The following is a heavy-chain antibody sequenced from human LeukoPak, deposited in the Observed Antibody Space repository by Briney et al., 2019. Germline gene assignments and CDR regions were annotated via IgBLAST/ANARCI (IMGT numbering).Heavy chain of an antibody. CDR3: AKSNVLRFLEWLNFDY. D-gene: IGHD3-3*01. V-gene: IGHV3-23*01. CDR1: GFSVSSNS. Sequence: PGGSLRLSCAASGFSVSSNSMNWVRQAPGKGLEWVSTISATGGSIYYADSVRGRLIISRDNSKNTVYLQMNSLRAEDTAVYYCAKSNVLRFLEWLNFDYWGQGTLVTVSS. CDR2: ISATGGSI. J-gene: IGHJ4*02.